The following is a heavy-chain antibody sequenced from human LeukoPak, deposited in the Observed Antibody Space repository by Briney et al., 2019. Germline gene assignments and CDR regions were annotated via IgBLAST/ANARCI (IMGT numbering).Heavy chain of an antibody. Sequence: ASVKVSCKASGYTFTTHDINWVRQATGQGLEWMGWMNPNSGNTGYAQKFQGRVTMTRNTSISTAYMELSSLRSEDTAVYYCARGPNKSDGGNSGSAWFDPWGQGALVTVSS. V-gene: IGHV1-8*01. J-gene: IGHJ5*02. D-gene: IGHD4-23*01. CDR3: ARGPNKSDGGNSGSAWFDP. CDR2: MNPNSGNT. CDR1: GYTFTTHD.